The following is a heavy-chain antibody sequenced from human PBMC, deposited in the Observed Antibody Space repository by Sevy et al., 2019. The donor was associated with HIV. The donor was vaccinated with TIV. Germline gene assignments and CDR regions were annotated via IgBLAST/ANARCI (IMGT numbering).Heavy chain of an antibody. CDR2: IYHSGRT. CDR1: GFSISSGYY. D-gene: IGHD2-2*02. V-gene: IGHV4-38-2*02. Sequence: SETLSLTCTVSGFSISSGYYWGWIRQSPEKGLEWIGNIYHSGRTYYKPSLKSRVTISVDTSKNQFSLKLSSVTAADTAVYYCARGGAYTQRRNYYYGMDVWGQGTTVTVSS. CDR3: ARGGAYTQRRNYYYGMDV. J-gene: IGHJ6*02.